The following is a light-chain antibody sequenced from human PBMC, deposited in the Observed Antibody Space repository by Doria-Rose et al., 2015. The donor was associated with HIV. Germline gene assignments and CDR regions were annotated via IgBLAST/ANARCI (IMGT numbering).Light chain of an antibody. Sequence: TQSPESLGMSLGERATLNCKSNQSLLYTSKNYLAWHQQKPGQPPKLLIYCASTRQSGVPARFSGSGSGTEFTLTISSLEAEGVAVYYCQQYYDTPSFGPGTTVDIK. CDR2: CAS. CDR1: QSLLYTSKNY. J-gene: IGKJ3*01. CDR3: QQYYDTPS. V-gene: IGKV4-1*01.